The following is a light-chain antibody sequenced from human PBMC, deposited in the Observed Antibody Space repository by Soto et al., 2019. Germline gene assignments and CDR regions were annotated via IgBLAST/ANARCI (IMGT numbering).Light chain of an antibody. CDR1: QGVLYSSNNKNY. V-gene: IGKV4-1*01. J-gene: IGKJ3*01. CDR3: QQYYSTPGT. CDR2: WAS. Sequence: DIVMTPSPDSLAVSLGERATINCNSSQGVLYSSNNKNYLAWYQQKPGQHPRLLIYWASTRESGVPDRFSGGGSGTDFTLTISSLQAEDVAVYYCQQYYSTPGTFGPGTKVDIK.